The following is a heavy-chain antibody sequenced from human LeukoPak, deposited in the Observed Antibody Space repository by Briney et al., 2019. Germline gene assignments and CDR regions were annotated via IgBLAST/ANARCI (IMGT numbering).Heavy chain of an antibody. J-gene: IGHJ4*02. CDR3: ARVDRHSPDY. CDR2: IKEDGSEQ. Sequence: GGSLRLSCAASGFTFSTYWMSWVRQAPGKGLEWVANIKEDGSEQYYVDSVRGRFTISRDNASDSLYLQIDSIRAEDTAVYYCARVDRHSPDYWGQGTLVTVSS. V-gene: IGHV3-7*01. CDR1: GFTFSTYW. D-gene: IGHD3-22*01.